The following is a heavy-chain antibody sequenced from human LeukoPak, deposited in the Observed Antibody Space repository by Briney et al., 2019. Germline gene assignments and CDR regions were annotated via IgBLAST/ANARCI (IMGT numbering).Heavy chain of an antibody. V-gene: IGHV4-30-4*01. D-gene: IGHD2-2*01. J-gene: IGHJ6*02. CDR2: IYYSGST. CDR3: ARLTVPAAPSSYYYYGMDV. Sequence: SETLSLTRTVSGGSISSGDYYWSWIRQPPGKGLEWIGYIYYSGSTYYNPSLKSRVTISVDTSKNQFSLKLSSVTAADTAVYYCARLTVPAAPSSYYYYGMDVWGQGTTVTVSS. CDR1: GGSISSGDYY.